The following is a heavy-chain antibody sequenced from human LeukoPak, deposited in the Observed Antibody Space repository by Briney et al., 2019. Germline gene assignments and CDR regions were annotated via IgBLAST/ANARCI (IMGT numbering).Heavy chain of an antibody. J-gene: IGHJ6*03. V-gene: IGHV4-59*01. D-gene: IGHD3-3*01. CDR1: GGSISSYY. Sequence: SETLSLTCTVSGGSISSYYWSWIRQPPGKGLEWIGYIYYSGSTNYNPSLKSRVTISVDTSKNQFSLKLSSVTAADTAVYYCARGARVTIFGSGFDYYYYYMDVWGKGTTVTVSS. CDR3: ARGARVTIFGSGFDYYYYYMDV. CDR2: IYYSGST.